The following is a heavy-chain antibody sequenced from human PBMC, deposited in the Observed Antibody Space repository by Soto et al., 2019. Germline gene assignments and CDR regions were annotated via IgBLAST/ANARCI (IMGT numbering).Heavy chain of an antibody. CDR3: AKDAIMVSSSFNYFDF. V-gene: IGHV3-23*01. CDR1: GCIPSIYA. CDR2: ISGSGGAT. Sequence: GSLILSCVVSGCIPSIYAMSGVRQAPGKGLEWVSGISGSGGATSYADSVKVRFTISRDNSKNTLYLQMNSLSAEDTAIYYCAKDAIMVSSSFNYFDFWGQGALVTV. D-gene: IGHD6-13*01. J-gene: IGHJ4*02.